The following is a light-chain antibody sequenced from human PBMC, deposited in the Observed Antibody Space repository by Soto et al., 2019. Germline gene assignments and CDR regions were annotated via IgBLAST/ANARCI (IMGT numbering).Light chain of an antibody. Sequence: EIVLTQSPGTLSLSPGERATLSCRASQSVSSSYLAWYQQKPGQAPRLLIYGASSRATGIPDRFSGSGSGTDFTLTISRLEPEDFAVYYCQQYGSSPLTFGGGNKVDIK. V-gene: IGKV3-20*01. CDR1: QSVSSSY. CDR2: GAS. J-gene: IGKJ4*01. CDR3: QQYGSSPLT.